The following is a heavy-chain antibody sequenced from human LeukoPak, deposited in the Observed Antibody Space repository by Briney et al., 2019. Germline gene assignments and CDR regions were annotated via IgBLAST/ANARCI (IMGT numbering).Heavy chain of an antibody. V-gene: IGHV3-21*01. CDR1: GFTFSSYN. CDR2: IGTSNSYI. D-gene: IGHD3-10*01. J-gene: IGHJ6*03. Sequence: GGSLRLSCVVSGFTFSSYNMNWVRQAPGKGLEWVSSIGTSNSYIYYADSVTGRFTISRDNAKNSLYLQMNSLRAEDTAVYYCARVRKDIQSMVRGQNYYYYYMDVWGKGTTVTISS. CDR3: ARVRKDIQSMVRGQNYYYYYMDV.